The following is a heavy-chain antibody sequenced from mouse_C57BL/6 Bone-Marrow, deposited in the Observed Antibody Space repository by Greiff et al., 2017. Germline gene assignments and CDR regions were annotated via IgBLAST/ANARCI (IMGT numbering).Heavy chain of an antibody. CDR1: GYTFTNYW. Sequence: QVQLQQSGAELVRPGTSVKMSCKASGYTFTNYWIGWAKQRPGHGLEWIGDIYPGGGYTNYNEKFKGKATLTADKSSSTAYMQFSSLTSEDSAIYYCAREVVASYWYFDVWGTGTTVTVSS. J-gene: IGHJ1*03. CDR3: AREVVASYWYFDV. CDR2: IYPGGGYT. D-gene: IGHD1-1*01. V-gene: IGHV1-63*01.